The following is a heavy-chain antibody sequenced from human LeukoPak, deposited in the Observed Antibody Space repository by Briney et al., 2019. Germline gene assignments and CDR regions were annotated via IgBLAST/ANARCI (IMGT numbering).Heavy chain of an antibody. CDR1: GYTLTEIS. Sequence: ASVKVSCKVSGYTLTEISMHWVRQAPGQGLEWMGGFNPEDVETIYARSFQGRLTVTEDTSTDTAYMELSSLRAEDTAVYYCARDQTVGDIFFDYWGQGTLVTVSS. D-gene: IGHD3-9*01. CDR3: ARDQTVGDIFFDY. J-gene: IGHJ4*02. CDR2: FNPEDVET. V-gene: IGHV1-24*01.